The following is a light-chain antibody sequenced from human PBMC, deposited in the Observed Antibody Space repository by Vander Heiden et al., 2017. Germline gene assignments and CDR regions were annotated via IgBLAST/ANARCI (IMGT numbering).Light chain of an antibody. J-gene: IGKJ3*01. CDR2: AAS. CDR3: QQYYSYPFT. Sequence: AIRMTQAPSSFSASTGDRATITCRASQGISSYLALYQQKPGKAPKLLIYAASTLQSGVPSRFSGSGSGTDFTLTISCLQSEDFATYYCQQYYSYPFTFGPGAKVDIK. V-gene: IGKV1-8*01. CDR1: QGISSY.